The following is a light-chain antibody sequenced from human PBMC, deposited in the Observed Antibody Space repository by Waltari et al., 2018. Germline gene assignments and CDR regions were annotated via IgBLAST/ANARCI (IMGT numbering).Light chain of an antibody. CDR3: SSYTTSSAPGV. Sequence: QSALTQPAPASGSPGQSIPISCSGTDIDLGAYDFVSWYQQHPGKAPHLLIYEVSNRPSGISNRFSASKSGNTASLTISGLQAEDEADYYCSSYTTSSAPGVFGTGTRVTVL. CDR1: DIDLGAYDF. V-gene: IGLV2-14*01. J-gene: IGLJ1*01. CDR2: EVS.